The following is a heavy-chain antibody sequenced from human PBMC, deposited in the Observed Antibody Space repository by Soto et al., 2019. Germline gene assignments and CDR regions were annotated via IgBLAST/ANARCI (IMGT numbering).Heavy chain of an antibody. V-gene: IGHV4-59*01. CDR1: GGSISSYY. J-gene: IGHJ4*02. CDR3: ARWLGHFDY. Sequence: SETLSLTCTVSGGSISSYYWSWIRQPPGKGLEWIGYIYYSGSTNYNPSLKSRVTISVDTSKNQFSLKLSSVTAADTAVYYCARWLGHFDYWGQGTLVTVSS. D-gene: IGHD6-19*01. CDR2: IYYSGST.